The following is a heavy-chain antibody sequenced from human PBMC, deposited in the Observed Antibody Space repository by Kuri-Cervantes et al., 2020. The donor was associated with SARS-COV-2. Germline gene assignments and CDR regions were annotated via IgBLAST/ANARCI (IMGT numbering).Heavy chain of an antibody. CDR2: IYYSGST. CDR3: ARLPTYYDFWSGYPAFDYYYYGMDV. Sequence: SETLSLTCTVSGGSISSYYWSWIRQPPGKGLEWIGYIYYSGSTYYNPSLKSRVTISVDTSKNQFSLKLSSVTAADTAVYYCARLPTYYDFWSGYPAFDYYYYGMDVWGQGTTVTVSS. J-gene: IGHJ6*02. D-gene: IGHD3-3*01. V-gene: IGHV4-59*04. CDR1: GGSISSYY.